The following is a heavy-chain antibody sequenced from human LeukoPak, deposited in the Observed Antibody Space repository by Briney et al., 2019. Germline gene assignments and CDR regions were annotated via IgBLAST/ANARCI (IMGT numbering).Heavy chain of an antibody. V-gene: IGHV1-69*13. CDR3: ARVGGVRLWKPFDY. CDR1: GYTFTGYY. J-gene: IGHJ4*02. Sequence: GASVKVSCKASGYTFTGYYMHWVRQAPGQGLEWMGGIIPIFGTANYAQKFRGRVTITADESTSTAYMELSSLRSEDTAVYYCARVGGVRLWKPFDYWGQGTLVTVSS. CDR2: IIPIFGTA. D-gene: IGHD5-18*01.